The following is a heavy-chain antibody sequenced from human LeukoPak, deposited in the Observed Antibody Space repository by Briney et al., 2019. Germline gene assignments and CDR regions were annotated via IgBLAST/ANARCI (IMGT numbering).Heavy chain of an antibody. CDR2: IRYDGSNK. J-gene: IGHJ4*02. Sequence: GGSLRLSCAASGFTFSSYGMHWVRQAPGKGLEWVAFIRYDGSNKYYADSVKGRFTISRDNSKNSLYLQMNSLGAEDTAVYYCARDGPDYWGQGTLVTVSS. CDR1: GFTFSSYG. CDR3: ARDGPDY. V-gene: IGHV3-30*02.